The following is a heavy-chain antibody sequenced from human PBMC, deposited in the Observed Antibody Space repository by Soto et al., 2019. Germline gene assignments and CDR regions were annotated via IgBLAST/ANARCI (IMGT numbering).Heavy chain of an antibody. CDR3: ARGKLASYYYYYGMDV. V-gene: IGHV1-69*06. J-gene: IGHJ6*02. Sequence: SVKVSCKASGGTFSSYASSGVRQAPGRGLEWMGGIIPIFGTANYAQKFQGRVTITADKSTSTAYMGLSTLRSEDRCVYYRARGKLASYYYYYGMDVWGQGNTVPFS. CDR2: IIPIFGTA. D-gene: IGHD6-13*01. CDR1: GGTFSSYA.